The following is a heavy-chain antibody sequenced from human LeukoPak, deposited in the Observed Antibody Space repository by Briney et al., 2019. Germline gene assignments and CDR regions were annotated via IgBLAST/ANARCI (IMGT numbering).Heavy chain of an antibody. CDR3: AREPTSMGSDY. CDR1: GFTFSRYS. D-gene: IGHD5-18*01. V-gene: IGHV3-21*01. J-gene: IGHJ4*02. Sequence: GGSLRLSCTASGFTFSRYSMNWVRQAPGKGLEWVSSISDSSSYIYYVDSVKGRFTISRDNAKNSLYLQMNSLRADDAAVYYCAREPTSMGSDYWGQGTLITVSS. CDR2: ISDSSSYI.